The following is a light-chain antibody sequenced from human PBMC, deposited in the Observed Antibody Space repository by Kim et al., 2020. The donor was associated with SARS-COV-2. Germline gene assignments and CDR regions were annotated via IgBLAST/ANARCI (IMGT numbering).Light chain of an antibody. J-gene: IGLJ3*02. V-gene: IGLV2-8*01. CDR3: SSYAGSNNPV. Sequence: GQSTTICCTGTSSDVGDYNYVPLYQQRPGQAPKRMIYEVSKRPSGVPDRVAGSKSGNTASLTVSGRQAEDEADYDCSSYAGSNNPVFGGGTQLTVL. CDR1: SSDVGDYNY. CDR2: EVS.